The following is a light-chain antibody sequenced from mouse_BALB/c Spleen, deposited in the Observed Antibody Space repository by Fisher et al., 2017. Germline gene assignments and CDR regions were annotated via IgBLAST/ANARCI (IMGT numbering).Light chain of an antibody. V-gene: IGKV4-55*01. CDR1: SSVSY. J-gene: IGKJ1*01. CDR3: QQWSSNPPTWT. CDR2: DTS. Sequence: IVLTQSPAIMSASPGEKVTMTCSASSSVSYMYWYQQKPGSSPRLLIYDTSNLASGVPVRFSGSGSGTSYSLTISSMEAEDAATYYCQQWSSNPPTWTFGGGTKLEIK.